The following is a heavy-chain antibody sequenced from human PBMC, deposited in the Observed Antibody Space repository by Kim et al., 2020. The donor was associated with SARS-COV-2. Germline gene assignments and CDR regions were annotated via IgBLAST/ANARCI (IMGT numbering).Heavy chain of an antibody. CDR2: GST. J-gene: IGHJ4*02. D-gene: IGHD6-13*01. Sequence: GSTYYADSVKGRFTISRDNSKNTLYLQMNSLRAEDTAVYYCAKVAAAGINWGQGTLVTVSS. CDR3: AKVAAAGIN. V-gene: IGHV3-23*01.